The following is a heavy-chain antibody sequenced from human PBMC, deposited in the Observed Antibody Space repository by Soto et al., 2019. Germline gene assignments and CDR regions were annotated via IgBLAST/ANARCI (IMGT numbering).Heavy chain of an antibody. V-gene: IGHV3-30*18. D-gene: IGHD4-17*01. J-gene: IGHJ6*02. CDR2: ISYDGSNK. Sequence: GGSLRLSCAASGFTFSSYGMHWVRQAPGKGLEWVAVISYDGSNKYYADSVKGRFTISRDNSENTLYLQMNSLRAEDTAVYYCAKEDTTTVVTPYYYYYGMDVWGQGTTVTVSS. CDR3: AKEDTTTVVTPYYYYYGMDV. CDR1: GFTFSSYG.